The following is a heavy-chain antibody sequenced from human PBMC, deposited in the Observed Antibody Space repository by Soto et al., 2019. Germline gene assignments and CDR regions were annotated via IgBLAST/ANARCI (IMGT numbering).Heavy chain of an antibody. CDR1: VFTFSSYA. J-gene: IGHJ4*02. CDR3: AKLAYCSSTSCFDY. CDR2: ISGSGGST. V-gene: IGHV3-23*01. Sequence: GGSLRLSCAASVFTFSSYAMSWVRQGPGKGLEWVPAISGSGGSTYYADSVKGRFTISRDNSKNTLYLQMNSLRAEDTAVYYCAKLAYCSSTSCFDYWGQGTLVTVSS. D-gene: IGHD2-2*01.